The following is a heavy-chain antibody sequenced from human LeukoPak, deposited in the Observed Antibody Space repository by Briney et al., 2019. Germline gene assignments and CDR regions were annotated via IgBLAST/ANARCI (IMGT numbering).Heavy chain of an antibody. Sequence: ASVKVSCKASGYTFTGYYMHWVRQAPGQGLEWMGWISPTSGGTNFAQKFQGRVTMTRDTSISTAYMELNRLRSDDTAVYYCARGGGYSGYGFDPWGQGALVTVSS. J-gene: IGHJ5*02. V-gene: IGHV1-2*02. CDR2: ISPTSGGT. CDR1: GYTFTGYY. D-gene: IGHD5-12*01. CDR3: ARGGGYSGYGFDP.